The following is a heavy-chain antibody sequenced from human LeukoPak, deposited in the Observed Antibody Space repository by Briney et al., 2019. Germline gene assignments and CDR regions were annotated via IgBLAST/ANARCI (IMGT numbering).Heavy chain of an antibody. J-gene: IGHJ4*02. D-gene: IGHD6-19*01. V-gene: IGHV3-33*06. Sequence: GESLKISCAASGFTFSSYGIHWVRQAPGKGLEWVAVIWSDGTNKYYADSVKGRFTISRDNSKNTLYLQMNSLRAEDTAVYYCAKEYSSRSPYYFDYWGQGTLVTVSS. CDR1: GFTFSSYG. CDR3: AKEYSSRSPYYFDY. CDR2: IWSDGTNK.